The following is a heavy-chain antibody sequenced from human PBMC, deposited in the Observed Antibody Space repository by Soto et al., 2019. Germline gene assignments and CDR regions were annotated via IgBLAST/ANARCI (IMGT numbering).Heavy chain of an antibody. CDR1: GFAFDYYN. D-gene: IGHD2-21*02. CDR3: TRDGGGGDRSDY. Sequence: QPGGSLRLSCAASGFAFDYYNMNWVRQAPGRGLEWVSYISGSSRTKYYADSVKGRFTISRDNAKNSLYLQMSSLRDDDTAVYYCTRDGGGGDRSDYWGQGTLVTVSS. V-gene: IGHV3-48*02. CDR2: ISGSSRTK. J-gene: IGHJ4*02.